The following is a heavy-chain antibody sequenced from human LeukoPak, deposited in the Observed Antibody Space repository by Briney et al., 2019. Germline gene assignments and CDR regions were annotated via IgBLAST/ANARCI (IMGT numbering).Heavy chain of an antibody. D-gene: IGHD3/OR15-3a*01. V-gene: IGHV3-23*01. J-gene: IGHJ4*02. CDR3: AKHFCTGLDCSLFDS. CDR2: IRSAVETT. Sequence: GGSLRLSCAASGFTFNDYYMTWIRQAPGKGLEWISGIRSAVETTHYADSVKGRFIISRDNSKNALSLQLNSLRPEDTALYYCAKHFCTGLDCSLFDSWGQGTLVTVSS. CDR1: GFTFNDYY.